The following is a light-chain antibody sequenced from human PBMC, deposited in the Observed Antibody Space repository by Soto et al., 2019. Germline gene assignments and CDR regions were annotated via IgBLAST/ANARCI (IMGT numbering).Light chain of an antibody. Sequence: EIVLTQSPGTLSLSPGDRATLSCRASQRISSIYLAWYQQKPGLAPRLLIYGTSIRASGIPDRISGSVSGTDFTLTITRLEPEDFAVYYCQQYGSSHRTFGQGTKVDIK. CDR1: QRISSIY. CDR2: GTS. CDR3: QQYGSSHRT. J-gene: IGKJ1*01. V-gene: IGKV3-20*01.